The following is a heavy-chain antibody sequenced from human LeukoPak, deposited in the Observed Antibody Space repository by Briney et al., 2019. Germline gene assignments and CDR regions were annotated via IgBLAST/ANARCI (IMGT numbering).Heavy chain of an antibody. CDR2: IYPDGSDP. J-gene: IGHJ4*02. D-gene: IGHD3-22*01. V-gene: IGHV5-51*01. CDR1: GYNFTNYW. CDR3: ARHMIGSVIPIDD. Sequence: GESPKISCKGSGYNFTNYWIGWVRQMPGKGLGWMGIIYPDGSDPRYSPSFQGQVTISADKSISTAYLQWSSLKASDTAMYYCARHMIGSVIPIDDWGQGTLVTVSS.